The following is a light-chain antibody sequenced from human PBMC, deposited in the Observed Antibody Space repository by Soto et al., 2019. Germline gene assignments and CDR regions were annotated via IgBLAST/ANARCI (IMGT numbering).Light chain of an antibody. CDR1: QDIGSY. CDR2: AAS. Sequence: IQLTQSPSSLSAFVGDRVTITCRASQDIGSYLAWYQQEPGKAPELLIYAASTLQSGVASTFSGSGSGTDFTLIMSSLQPEDFATYYCQQLKSHPLSFGGGTKV. V-gene: IGKV1-9*01. CDR3: QQLKSHPLS. J-gene: IGKJ4*01.